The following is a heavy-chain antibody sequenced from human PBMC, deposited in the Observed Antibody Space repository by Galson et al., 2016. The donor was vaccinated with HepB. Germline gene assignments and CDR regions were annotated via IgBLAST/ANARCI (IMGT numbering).Heavy chain of an antibody. V-gene: IGHV4-30-4*01. CDR2: IYYSGST. CDR3: ARVPHGDYPDY. Sequence: TLSLTCTVSGGSISSGDHYWSWIRQPPGKGLEWIGYIYYSGSTYYNPSLKSRVTISVDTSKNQFSLKLNSVTAADTAVYYCARVPHGDYPDYWGQGTLVTVSS. CDR1: GGSISSGDHY. D-gene: IGHD4-17*01. J-gene: IGHJ4*02.